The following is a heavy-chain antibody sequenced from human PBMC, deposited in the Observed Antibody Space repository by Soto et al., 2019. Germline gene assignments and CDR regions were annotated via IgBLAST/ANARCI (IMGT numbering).Heavy chain of an antibody. CDR1: GLTFSNHW. Sequence: PGGSLRLSCTVSGLTFSNHWMTWVRQAPGKGLEWVANIKRDGSEKSYVDSVKGRFSVSRDNTKNSLYLQMNNLRAEDTAVYYCARELDGIDVWGQGTTVTVSS. V-gene: IGHV3-7*05. CDR2: IKRDGSEK. CDR3: ARELDGIDV. J-gene: IGHJ6*02.